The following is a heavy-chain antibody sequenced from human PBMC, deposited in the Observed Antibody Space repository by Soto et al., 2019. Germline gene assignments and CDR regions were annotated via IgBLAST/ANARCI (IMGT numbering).Heavy chain of an antibody. CDR2: ISYDGSNK. D-gene: IGHD6-19*01. CDR1: GFTFSSYA. CDR3: ARGYEGIAVAGGTDY. Sequence: QVQLVESGGGVVQPGRSLRLSCAASGFTFSSYAMHWVRQAPGKGLEWVAVISYDGSNKYYADSVKGRFTISRDNSKNTLYLQMNSLRAEDTAVYYCARGYEGIAVAGGTDYWGQGTLVTVSS. V-gene: IGHV3-30-3*01. J-gene: IGHJ4*02.